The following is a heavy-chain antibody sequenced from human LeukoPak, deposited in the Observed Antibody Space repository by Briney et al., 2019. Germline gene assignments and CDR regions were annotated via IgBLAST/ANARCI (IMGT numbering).Heavy chain of an antibody. J-gene: IGHJ6*03. Sequence: GGPLRLSCAASGFTFSSYSMNWFRQAPGKGLEWVSSISSSSSYIYYADSVKGRFTISRDNAKNSLYLQMNSLRAEDTAVYYCARDLASGYSYGYLDVWGKGTTVTVSS. CDR3: ARDLASGYSYGYLDV. CDR1: GFTFSSYS. D-gene: IGHD5-18*01. CDR2: ISSSSSYI. V-gene: IGHV3-21*01.